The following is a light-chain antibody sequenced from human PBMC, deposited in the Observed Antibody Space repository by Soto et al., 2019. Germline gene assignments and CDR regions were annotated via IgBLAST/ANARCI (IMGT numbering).Light chain of an antibody. Sequence: EIVLTQSPGTLSLSPGERATLSCRASQSLYNSYLAWYQQKPGQAPRLLIYSASSRATGIPDRFSGSGSGTEFTLAISRLEPGDFAVYYCQQYGSSPVTFGQGTKLEIK. V-gene: IGKV3-20*01. J-gene: IGKJ2*01. CDR3: QQYGSSPVT. CDR1: QSLYNSY. CDR2: SAS.